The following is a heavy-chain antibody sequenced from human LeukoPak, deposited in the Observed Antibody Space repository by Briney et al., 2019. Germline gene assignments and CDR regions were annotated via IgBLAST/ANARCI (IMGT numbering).Heavy chain of an antibody. CDR1: GFTFSDYY. V-gene: IGHV3-11*01. D-gene: IGHD6-19*01. Sequence: PGGSLRLSCAASGFTFSDYYMSWIRQAPGKGLEWVSYISSSGSTIYYPDSVKGRFTISRDNAKNSLYLQMNSLRAEDTAVYYCARDKGEYSSGWYDWFDPWGQGTLVTVSS. J-gene: IGHJ5*02. CDR2: ISSSGSTI. CDR3: ARDKGEYSSGWYDWFDP.